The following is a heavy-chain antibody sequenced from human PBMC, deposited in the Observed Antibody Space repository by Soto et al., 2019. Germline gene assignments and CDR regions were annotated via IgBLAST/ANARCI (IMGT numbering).Heavy chain of an antibody. Sequence: QVQLQESGPGLVKPSETLSLTCTVSGGSIRNFYWSWIRQPPGKGLECLGYAYYSVTTNYNPSLKSRVTISLDTSKNHFSLKLSSVTAADTAVYYCARGVARAGFDYWGQGTLVTVSS. J-gene: IGHJ4*02. D-gene: IGHD2-15*01. CDR2: AYYSVTT. CDR1: GGSIRNFY. V-gene: IGHV4-59*01. CDR3: ARGVARAGFDY.